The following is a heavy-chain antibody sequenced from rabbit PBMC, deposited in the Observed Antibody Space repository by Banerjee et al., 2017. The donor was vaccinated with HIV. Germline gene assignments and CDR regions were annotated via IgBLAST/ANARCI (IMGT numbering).Heavy chain of an antibody. J-gene: IGHJ6*01. V-gene: IGHV1S45*01. CDR2: IVADSGFT. CDR3: VRWGWL. Sequence: QEQLEESGGDLVKPEGSLTLTCTASGFSFNNKYVMCWVRQAPGKGLEWIACIVADSGFTSYANWAKGRFTISKTSSTTVTLQMTSLTAADTATYFCVRWGWLWGPGTLVTVS. D-gene: IGHD4-2*01. CDR1: GFSFNNKYV.